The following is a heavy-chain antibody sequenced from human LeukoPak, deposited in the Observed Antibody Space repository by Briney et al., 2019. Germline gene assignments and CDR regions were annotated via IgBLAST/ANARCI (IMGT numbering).Heavy chain of an antibody. J-gene: IGHJ4*02. V-gene: IGHV3-30*02. CDR1: GFTFSSYG. CDR3: ARQDYHILTGFDY. Sequence: GGSLRLSCAASGFTFSSYGMHWVRQAPGKGLEWVAFIRYDGSNKYYADSVKGRFTISRDNSKNTLYLQMNSLKASDTAMYYCARQDYHILTGFDYWGQGTLVTVSS. D-gene: IGHD3-9*01. CDR2: IRYDGSNK.